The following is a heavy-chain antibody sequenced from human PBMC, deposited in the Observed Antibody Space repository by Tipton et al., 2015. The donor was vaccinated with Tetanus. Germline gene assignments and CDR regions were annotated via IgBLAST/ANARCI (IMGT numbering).Heavy chain of an antibody. CDR3: ARGDYYGSGTYDV. Sequence: GLVKPSGTLSLTCTVSGGSVRSGDYQWNWIRQSPGKGLEWLAYISNSGRTNSNYDLKSRITISQDTSKKQFFLSLTSVTAADTAVYYCARGDYYGSGTYDVWGQGTTVTVPS. V-gene: IGHV4-61*08. CDR2: ISNSGRT. D-gene: IGHD3-10*01. CDR1: GGSVRSGDYQ. J-gene: IGHJ6*02.